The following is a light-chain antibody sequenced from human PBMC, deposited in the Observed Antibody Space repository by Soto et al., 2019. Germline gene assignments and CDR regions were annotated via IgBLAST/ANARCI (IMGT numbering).Light chain of an antibody. J-gene: IGKJ5*01. CDR2: DAS. Sequence: DIQMTQSPSTLSASVGDRVTITCRASQSISSWLAWYQQKPGKAPKLLIYDASSLESGFPSRFSGSGSGTEFTLTISSPQPDDFAAYYCQQYNSYPTFGQGTRLEIK. V-gene: IGKV1-5*01. CDR3: QQYNSYPT. CDR1: QSISSW.